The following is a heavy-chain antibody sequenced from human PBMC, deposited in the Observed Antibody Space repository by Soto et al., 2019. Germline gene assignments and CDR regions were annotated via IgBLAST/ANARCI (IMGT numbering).Heavy chain of an antibody. J-gene: IGHJ6*02. CDR3: ARDYSNYEDYYYGMDV. CDR1: GFTFSSYS. D-gene: IGHD4-4*01. V-gene: IGHV3-21*01. CDR2: ISSSSSYI. Sequence: EVQLVESGGGLVKPGGSLRLSCAASGFTFSSYSMNWVRQAPGKGLEWVSSISSSSSYIYYADSVKGRFTISRDNAKNSLYLQMNSLRAEDTAMYYCARDYSNYEDYYYGMDVWGQGTTVTVSS.